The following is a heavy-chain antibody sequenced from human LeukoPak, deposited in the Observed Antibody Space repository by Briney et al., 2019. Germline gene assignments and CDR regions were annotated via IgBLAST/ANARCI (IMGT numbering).Heavy chain of an antibody. CDR3: ARENKAAAAHYFDY. CDR1: GFTFSSYG. Sequence: GGSLRLSCAASGFTFSSYGIHWVRQATGKGLEWVAVISNDGSNKYYADSVKGRFTISRDNSKNTLYLQMNSLRAEDTAVYYCARENKAAAAHYFDYWGQGTLVTVSS. V-gene: IGHV3-30*03. D-gene: IGHD6-25*01. CDR2: ISNDGSNK. J-gene: IGHJ4*02.